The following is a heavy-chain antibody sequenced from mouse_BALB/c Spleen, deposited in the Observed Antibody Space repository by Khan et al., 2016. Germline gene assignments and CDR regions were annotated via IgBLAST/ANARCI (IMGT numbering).Heavy chain of an antibody. J-gene: IGHJ2*01. CDR2: IWSDGST. Sequence: QVQLKESGPGLVAPSQSLSITCTISGFSLTSYGVHWVRQPPGKGLEWLVVIWSDGSTTYNSALKSRRSISKDNSKSQVFLKKNSLQTDDTAMYYCARHHGGGYFDYWGQGTTLPVSS. V-gene: IGHV2-6-1*01. D-gene: IGHD1-2*01. CDR3: ARHHGGGYFDY. CDR1: GFSLTSYG.